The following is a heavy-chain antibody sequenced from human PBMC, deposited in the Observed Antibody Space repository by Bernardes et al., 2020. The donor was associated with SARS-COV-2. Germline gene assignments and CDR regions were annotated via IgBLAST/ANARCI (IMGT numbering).Heavy chain of an antibody. CDR2: ISSDGRTT. Sequence: GGSLRLFCTASGFTFSSYWMHWVRQAPGKGLVWVSRISSDGRTTTYADSVKGRFTISRDNARNTMYLQMNSLRAEDTAVYYCVRGPTDGHGRFEYWGQGTLGTVSS. J-gene: IGHJ4*02. V-gene: IGHV3-74*01. CDR1: GFTFSSYW. CDR3: VRGPTDGHGRFEY.